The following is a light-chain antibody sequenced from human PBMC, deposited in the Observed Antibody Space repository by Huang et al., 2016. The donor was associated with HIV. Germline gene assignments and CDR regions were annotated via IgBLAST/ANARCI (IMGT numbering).Light chain of an antibody. Sequence: QLTQSPSSLSMSVGDRVIITCQASQDIANSLAWYQHKPGRAPKLLSPAASTLPSGLPSRFSGGSSGTYFTLIITNLQPDDFASYYCQQLHSYPITFGQGTRLDI. CDR3: QQLHSYPIT. CDR2: AAS. J-gene: IGKJ5*01. CDR1: QDIANS. V-gene: IGKV1-9*01.